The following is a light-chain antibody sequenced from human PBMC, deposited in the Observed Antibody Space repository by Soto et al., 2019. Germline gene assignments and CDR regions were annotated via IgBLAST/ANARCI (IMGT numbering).Light chain of an antibody. Sequence: DIQMTQSPSTLSATVGDRVTIPCRASQSISAWLAWYQQKPGKAPNPLIYNASSLQSGVPSRFNGSGSGTEFTLTISSLQPEDFATYYCQQYNTYPWTFGQGTKVDIK. CDR3: QQYNTYPWT. CDR1: QSISAW. V-gene: IGKV1-5*01. J-gene: IGKJ1*01. CDR2: NAS.